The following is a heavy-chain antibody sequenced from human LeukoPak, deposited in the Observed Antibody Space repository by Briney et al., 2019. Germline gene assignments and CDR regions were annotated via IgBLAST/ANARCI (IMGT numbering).Heavy chain of an antibody. J-gene: IGHJ4*02. Sequence: SETLSLTCTVSGGSISSGSYYWSWIRQPAGKGLEWIGRIYTSRSTNYNPSLKSRVTISVDTSKNQFSLRLSSVTAADTAVYYCAREGSGVGWGYWGQGTLVTVSS. V-gene: IGHV4-61*02. CDR2: IYTSRST. D-gene: IGHD6-19*01. CDR1: GGSISSGSYY. CDR3: AREGSGVGWGY.